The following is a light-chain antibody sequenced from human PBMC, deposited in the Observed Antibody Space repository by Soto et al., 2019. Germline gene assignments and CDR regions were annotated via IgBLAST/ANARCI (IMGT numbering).Light chain of an antibody. Sequence: QSVLTQPPSASGTPGQRVTISCSGSSSNIGSNYVYWYQQLPGTAPKLLIYSNNQRPSGVPDRFSGSKSGTSASLAISGLRSEDEDDYYCAAWDDSLSGYVVFGGGTQLTVL. J-gene: IGLJ2*01. CDR1: SSNIGSNY. CDR3: AAWDDSLSGYVV. V-gene: IGLV1-47*02. CDR2: SNN.